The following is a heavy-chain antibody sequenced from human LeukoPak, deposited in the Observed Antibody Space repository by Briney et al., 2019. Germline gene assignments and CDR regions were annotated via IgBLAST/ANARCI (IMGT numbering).Heavy chain of an antibody. CDR1: GGSISSGGYC. D-gene: IGHD3-10*01. CDR3: ARSSVRYYGSGSYPFV. Sequence: SQTLSLTYTVSGGSISSGGYCWSWIRQPPGKGLEWIGYIYYSGSTNYNPSLKSRVTISVDTSKNQFSLKLSSVTAADTAVYYCARSSVRYYGSGSYPFVWGQGTLVTVSS. V-gene: IGHV4-61*08. CDR2: IYYSGST. J-gene: IGHJ4*02.